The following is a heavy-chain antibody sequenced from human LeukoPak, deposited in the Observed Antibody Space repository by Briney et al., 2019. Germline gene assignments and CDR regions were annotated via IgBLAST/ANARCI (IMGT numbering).Heavy chain of an antibody. J-gene: IGHJ4*02. D-gene: IGHD3-16*01. CDR3: ARENFGDRGTDH. Sequence: PSQTLSLTCTVSVDPIISGSYYSSSIRQPAGKGLEWIGRIYTSGSTNYNPSLKSRVTLLVDSSQNQFFLQLNSVTSPDLALNYRARENFGDRGTDHWGQGTLVTVSS. CDR1: VDPIISGSYY. V-gene: IGHV4-61*02. CDR2: IYTSGST.